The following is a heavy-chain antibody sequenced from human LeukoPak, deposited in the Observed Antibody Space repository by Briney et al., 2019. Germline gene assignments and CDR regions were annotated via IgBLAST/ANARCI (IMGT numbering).Heavy chain of an antibody. V-gene: IGHV3-9*03. CDR3: AKDIGYSSSSGFDY. D-gene: IGHD6-6*01. CDR2: ISWNSGSI. J-gene: IGHJ4*02. CDR1: GFTFDDCA. Sequence: PGGSLRLSCAASGFTFDDCAMHWVRQAPGKGLEWVSGISWNSGSIGYADSVKGRFTISRDNAKNSLYLQMNSLRAEDMALYYCAKDIGYSSSSGFDYWGQGTLVTVSS.